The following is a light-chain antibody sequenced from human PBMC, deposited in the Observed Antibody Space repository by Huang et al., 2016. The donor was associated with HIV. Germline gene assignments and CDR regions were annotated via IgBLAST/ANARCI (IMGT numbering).Light chain of an antibody. V-gene: IGKV3-15*01. CDR2: GAS. CDR1: QSGGGK. CDR3: QQYDTWPPLT. Sequence: ILLTQFPATLSLSPGQRVTLSCRASQSGGGKLACYQQRPGQAPRLLSYGASTRVPTIPDMCRCSGSGTEFTRTISSLQSEDFAVYYCQQYDTWPPLTFGGGTKV. J-gene: IGKJ4*01.